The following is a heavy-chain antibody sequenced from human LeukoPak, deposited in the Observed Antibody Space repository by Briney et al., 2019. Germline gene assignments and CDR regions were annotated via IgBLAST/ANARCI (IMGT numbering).Heavy chain of an antibody. CDR2: ISGSGDTT. CDR1: GLTFSTYG. CDR3: AKDRLGAMLYFDY. V-gene: IGHV3-23*01. Sequence: GGSLRLSCAASGLTFSTYGMSWVRQAPGKGLDWVSAISGSGDTTYFADSVKGRFTISRDNSKNTLYLQMSSLRAEDTAVYYCAKDRLGAMLYFDYWGQGTLVTVSS. J-gene: IGHJ4*02. D-gene: IGHD1-26*01.